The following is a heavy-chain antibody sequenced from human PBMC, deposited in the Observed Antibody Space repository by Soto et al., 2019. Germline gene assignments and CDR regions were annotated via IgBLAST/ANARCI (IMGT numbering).Heavy chain of an antibody. Sequence: QVQLVESGGGVVQPGRSLRLSCAASGFTFSNFGMHWVRQTPGKGLEWVAVIWYDGKNKYYADSVKGRFTISRDNTKNTLYLQMNSLRAEDTAVYYCARDKEEMATILALSLDNWGQGALVTVSS. CDR3: ARDKEEMATILALSLDN. D-gene: IGHD5-12*01. CDR1: GFTFSNFG. CDR2: IWYDGKNK. V-gene: IGHV3-33*01. J-gene: IGHJ4*02.